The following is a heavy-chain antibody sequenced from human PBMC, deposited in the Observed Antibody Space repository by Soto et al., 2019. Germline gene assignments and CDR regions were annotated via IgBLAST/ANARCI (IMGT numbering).Heavy chain of an antibody. CDR2: FSDSGST. V-gene: IGHV4-34*01. CDR1: GGSFSGNY. J-gene: IGHJ6*02. Sequence: SETLSLTCAVYGGSFSGNYWSWIRQPPGKGLEWIGEFSDSGSTNYNPSLKSRVTISEDMSKSQFSLKLSSVTAADTAVYYCARGNFYYGLDVWGQGTTVTVSS. CDR3: ARGNFYYGLDV.